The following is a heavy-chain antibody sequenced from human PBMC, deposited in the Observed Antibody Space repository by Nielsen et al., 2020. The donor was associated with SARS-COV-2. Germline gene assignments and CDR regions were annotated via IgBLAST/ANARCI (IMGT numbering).Heavy chain of an antibody. D-gene: IGHD6-13*01. Sequence: GESLKISCAASGFMFSTYAMSWVRQAPGKGLEWVSGIIGSGGRTHYADSVEGRFIISRDNSKNTLYLQMHSLRVEDSALYYCAKVAPTYIAAAAANYWGQGIVVTVSS. CDR2: IIGSGGRT. CDR1: GFMFSTYA. J-gene: IGHJ4*02. CDR3: AKVAPTYIAAAAANY. V-gene: IGHV3-23*01.